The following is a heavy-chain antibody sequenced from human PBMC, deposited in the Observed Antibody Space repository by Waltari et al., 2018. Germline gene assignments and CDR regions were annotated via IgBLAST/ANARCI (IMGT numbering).Heavy chain of an antibody. CDR2: TYYRSKWYN. CDR1: GDSVPGNSAA. V-gene: IGHV6-1*01. D-gene: IGHD3-9*01. CDR3: ARGGVSYYDILTGYFDDSYGMDV. J-gene: IGHJ6*02. Sequence: QVQLQQSGPGLVKPSQTLSLTCAISGDSVPGNSAAWTWIRQSPSRGLEWLGRTYYRSKWYNDYAVSVKSRIIINPDTSKNQFSLHLNSVTPEDTAVYYCARGGVSYYDILTGYFDDSYGMDVWGQGTTVTVSS.